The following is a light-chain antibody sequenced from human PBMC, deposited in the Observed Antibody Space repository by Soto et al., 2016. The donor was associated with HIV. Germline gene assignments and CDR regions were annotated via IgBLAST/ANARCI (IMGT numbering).Light chain of an antibody. CDR2: DDA. CDR1: NIGSKT. CDR3: QVWDATHDLLVV. Sequence: SYVLTQPPSVSVAPGETATLTCGGTNIGSKTVHWYQQKPGQAPMMVIYDDAERPSGIPERFSGSNSKNTATLTISRVEAGDEADYHCQVWDATHDLLVVFGGGTKLTVL. V-gene: IGLV3-21*04. J-gene: IGLJ2*01.